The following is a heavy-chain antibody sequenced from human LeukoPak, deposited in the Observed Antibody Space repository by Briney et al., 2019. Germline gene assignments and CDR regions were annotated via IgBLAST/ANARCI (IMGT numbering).Heavy chain of an antibody. CDR3: AKDGIIYGDYPHWFDP. Sequence: PGGSLRLSCAASGFTFSSYEMNWVRQAPGRGLEWVSYISSSGSTIFYADSVKGRFTISRDNAKNSLFLQMNSLRAEDTAVYYCAKDGIIYGDYPHWFDPWGQGTLVTVSS. J-gene: IGHJ5*02. D-gene: IGHD4-17*01. V-gene: IGHV3-48*03. CDR2: ISSSGSTI. CDR1: GFTFSSYE.